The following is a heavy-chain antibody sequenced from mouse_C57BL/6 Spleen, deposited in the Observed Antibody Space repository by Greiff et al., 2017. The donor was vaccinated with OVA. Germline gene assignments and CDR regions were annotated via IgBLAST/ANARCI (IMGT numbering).Heavy chain of an antibody. CDR2: ISDGGSYT. CDR1: GFTFSSYA. CDR3: ARENWGYYFDY. V-gene: IGHV5-4*01. J-gene: IGHJ2*01. D-gene: IGHD4-1*01. Sequence: EVKLMESGGGLVKPGGSLKLSCAASGFTFSSYAMSWVRQTPEKRLEWVATISDGGSYTYYPDNVKGRFTISRDNAKNNLYLQMSHLKSEDTAMYYCARENWGYYFDYWGQGTTLTVSS.